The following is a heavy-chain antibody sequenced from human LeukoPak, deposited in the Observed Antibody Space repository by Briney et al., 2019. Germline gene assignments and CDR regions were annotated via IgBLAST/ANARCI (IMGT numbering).Heavy chain of an antibody. V-gene: IGHV4-61*02. CDR3: ARHGGTLDAFDI. D-gene: IGHD3-3*01. CDR2: IYTSGST. J-gene: IGHJ3*02. CDR1: GGSISSGSYY. Sequence: SQTLSLTCTVSGGSISSGSYYWSWIRQPAGKGLEWIGRIYTSGSTNYNPSLKSRVTISVDRSKNQFSLKLSSVTAADTAVYYCARHGGTLDAFDIWGQGAMVTVSS.